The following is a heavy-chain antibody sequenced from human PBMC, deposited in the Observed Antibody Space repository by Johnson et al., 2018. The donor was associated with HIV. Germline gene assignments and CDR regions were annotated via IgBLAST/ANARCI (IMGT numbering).Heavy chain of an antibody. Sequence: QEQLVESGGDLVQPGGSLRLSCTASGFTFSSYALHWVRQAPGKGLAWVAVLSYDGSKKYYAGSVKGRFTISRDNSKTTLYLQMGSLRAEDMAVYYCARASGEWDAFDIWGQGTVVTVSS. D-gene: IGHD3-10*01. CDR1: GFTFSSYA. J-gene: IGHJ3*02. CDR3: ARASGEWDAFDI. V-gene: IGHV3-30*14. CDR2: LSYDGSKK.